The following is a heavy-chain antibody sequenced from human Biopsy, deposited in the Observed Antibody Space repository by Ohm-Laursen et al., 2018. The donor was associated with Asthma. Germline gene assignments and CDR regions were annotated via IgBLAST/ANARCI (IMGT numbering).Heavy chain of an antibody. J-gene: IGHJ4*02. D-gene: IGHD1-26*01. V-gene: IGHV3-30*18. CDR1: GFSFSNYG. CDR2: ISFDGNNK. Sequence: SLRLSCAASGFSFSNYGMHWVRQAPGKGLEWVAVISFDGNNKYYADFVKGRFTISRDNSKNTLYLQMNSLRAEDTAVYYCAKDVFPGWELRRGPDYWGQGTLVTVSS. CDR3: AKDVFPGWELRRGPDY.